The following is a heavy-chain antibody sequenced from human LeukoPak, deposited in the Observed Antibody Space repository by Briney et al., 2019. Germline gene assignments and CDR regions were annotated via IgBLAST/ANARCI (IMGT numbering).Heavy chain of an antibody. Sequence: SETLSLTCAVSTDSITSNWWSWVRQPPGKGLEWIGEVHKSGSTNYYPSLQSRVTISIDKSKNQIALELTSVTAADSAVYYCAKEIVGAPTPGAYWGQGILVTVSS. CDR2: VHKSGST. V-gene: IGHV4-4*02. CDR3: AKEIVGAPTPGAY. CDR1: TDSITSNW. D-gene: IGHD1-26*01. J-gene: IGHJ4*02.